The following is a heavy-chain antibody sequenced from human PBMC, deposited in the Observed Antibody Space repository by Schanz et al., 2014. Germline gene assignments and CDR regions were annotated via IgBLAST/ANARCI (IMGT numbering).Heavy chain of an antibody. CDR3: ARGHHPHGITVAARGFDP. V-gene: IGHV4-30-4*07. CDR1: GGSISSGGYS. CDR2: ISYSGST. J-gene: IGHJ5*02. D-gene: IGHD6-19*01. Sequence: QVQLQESGPGLVEPSQTLSLTCGVSGGSISSGGYSWTWIRQPPGKGLEWIGFISYSGSTNYNPSLKSRLTISVDKPKKQFSLKVTSMTAADTAVYYCARGHHPHGITVAARGFDPWGQGTLVTVSS.